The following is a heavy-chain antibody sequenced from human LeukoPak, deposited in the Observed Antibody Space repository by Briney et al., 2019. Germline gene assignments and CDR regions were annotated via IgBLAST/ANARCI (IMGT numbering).Heavy chain of an antibody. Sequence: GGSLRLSCAASGFTFSRCDMHWVRQAPGKGLEWVAFVLYDGSLKYYADSVRGRVTISRDNSKNTLYLQMNSLRAEDTAVYYCAKRSMVRGVQFDAFDLWGQGTIATVSS. D-gene: IGHD3-10*01. V-gene: IGHV3-30*02. CDR3: AKRSMVRGVQFDAFDL. CDR2: VLYDGSLK. CDR1: GFTFSRCD. J-gene: IGHJ3*01.